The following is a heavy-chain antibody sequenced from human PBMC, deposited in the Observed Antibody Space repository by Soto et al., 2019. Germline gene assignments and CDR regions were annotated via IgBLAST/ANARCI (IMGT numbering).Heavy chain of an antibody. CDR3: ARPVYYYGSGSYCAHYYCYMDV. CDR2: ISAYNGNT. J-gene: IGHJ6*03. CDR1: GYTFTSYG. V-gene: IGHV1-18*01. D-gene: IGHD3-10*01. Sequence: ASVKVSCKASGYTFTSYGISWVRQAPGQGLEWMGWISAYNGNTNYAQKLQGRVTMTTDTSTSTAYMELRSLRSDDTAVYYCARPVYYYGSGSYCAHYYCYMDVWGRGTTVTVSS.